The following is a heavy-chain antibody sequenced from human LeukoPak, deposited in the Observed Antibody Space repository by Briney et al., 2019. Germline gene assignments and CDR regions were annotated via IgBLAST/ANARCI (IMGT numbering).Heavy chain of an antibody. CDR3: ARGRWFGEPN. D-gene: IGHD3-10*01. V-gene: IGHV3-74*01. J-gene: IGHJ4*02. CDR1: GFTFSSNW. CDR2: INSDGINT. Sequence: PGGSLRLSCAASGFTFSSNWMHWVRQAPGKGLVWVSRINSDGINTNYADSVKGRFTISRDNAKNTLYLQMNSLRAEDTAAYYCARGRWFGEPNWGQGTLVTVSS.